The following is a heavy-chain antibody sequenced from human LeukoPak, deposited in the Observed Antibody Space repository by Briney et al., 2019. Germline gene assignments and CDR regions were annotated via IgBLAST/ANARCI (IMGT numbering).Heavy chain of an antibody. V-gene: IGHV4-39*01. Sequence: PSETLSLTCTVSGGSISSSSYYWVWIRQPPGKGLEWIGSIYYRGSTYYNPSLKNRVTISVDTSKNQFSLKLTSVTAADTAVYYCASFYGSGGPFDYWGQGTLVTVSS. CDR1: GGSISSSSYY. CDR2: IYYRGST. D-gene: IGHD3-10*01. CDR3: ASFYGSGGPFDY. J-gene: IGHJ4*02.